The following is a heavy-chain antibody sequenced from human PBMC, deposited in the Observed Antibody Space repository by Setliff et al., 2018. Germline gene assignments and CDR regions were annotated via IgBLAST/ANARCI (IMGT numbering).Heavy chain of an antibody. J-gene: IGHJ5*02. CDR3: ARDHKSSQLQTPYNWFDP. CDR2: TIPMFGTT. Sequence: SVKVSCKASGGTFRSYGISWVRQAPGQGLEWMGGTIPMFGTTNYARKFQGRVTIITDESTSTAYMELSSLRSEDTAVYYCARDHKSSQLQTPYNWFDPWGQGTLVTVSS. V-gene: IGHV1-69*05. CDR1: GGTFRSYG. D-gene: IGHD2-2*01.